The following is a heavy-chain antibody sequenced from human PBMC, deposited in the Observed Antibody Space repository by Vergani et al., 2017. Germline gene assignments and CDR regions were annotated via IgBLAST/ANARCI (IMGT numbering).Heavy chain of an antibody. J-gene: IGHJ4*02. Sequence: EVDLVESGGGLAQPGGSLRLSCEASGITFWKFGMHWVRQGPGKGLEWVSGISWNSGAVDYADSVRGRFTISRDNAKNSLFLEMNSLRAEDTAVYYCAREAVDILTGYYPDYWGQGTLVTVSS. CDR2: ISWNSGAV. CDR1: GITFWKFG. CDR3: AREAVDILTGYYPDY. D-gene: IGHD3-9*01. V-gene: IGHV3-9*01.